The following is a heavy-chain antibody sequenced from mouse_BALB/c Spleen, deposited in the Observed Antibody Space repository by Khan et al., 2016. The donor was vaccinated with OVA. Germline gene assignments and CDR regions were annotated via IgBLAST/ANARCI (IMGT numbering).Heavy chain of an antibody. CDR2: IIPSTDYT. Sequence: QVQLKQSGAELARPGASVKMSRKASGYTFTTYTIHWVKQRPGQGLEWIGYIIPSTDYTTYNQKFKDKATLTADKSSSTAYMQLSSLTSDDSAVYYCANEGAYYRSDGWFAYWGQGTLVTVSA. J-gene: IGHJ3*01. V-gene: IGHV1-4*01. D-gene: IGHD2-14*01. CDR3: ANEGAYYRSDGWFAY. CDR1: GYTFTTYT.